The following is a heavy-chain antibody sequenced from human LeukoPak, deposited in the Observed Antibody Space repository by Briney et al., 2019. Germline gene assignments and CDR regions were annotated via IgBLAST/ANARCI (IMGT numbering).Heavy chain of an antibody. D-gene: IGHD5-12*01. CDR3: ATDIVAIRGDYHDY. Sequence: ASVKVSCKASGYTFTGYYMHWVRQAPGQGLEWMGWINPNSGGTNYAQKFQGRVTMTRDTSISTAYMELSRLRSDDTAVYYCATDIVAIRGDYHDYWGQGTLVTVSS. CDR1: GYTFTGYY. J-gene: IGHJ4*02. CDR2: INPNSGGT. V-gene: IGHV1-2*02.